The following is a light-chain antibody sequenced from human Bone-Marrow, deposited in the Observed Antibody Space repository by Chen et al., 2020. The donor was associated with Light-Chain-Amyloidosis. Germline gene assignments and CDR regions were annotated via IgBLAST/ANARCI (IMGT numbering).Light chain of an antibody. CDR3: RVWDRGSDRPV. CDR1: NIGSTS. CDR2: DDS. Sequence: SYVLTQPSSVSVAPGRTATIACGGNNIGSTSVHWYQQTPGQAPLLVVYDDSDRPSGIPERLSGSNAGNTATLTISRVEAGDEADYYCRVWDRGSDRPVFGGGTKLTVL. J-gene: IGLJ3*02. V-gene: IGLV3-21*02.